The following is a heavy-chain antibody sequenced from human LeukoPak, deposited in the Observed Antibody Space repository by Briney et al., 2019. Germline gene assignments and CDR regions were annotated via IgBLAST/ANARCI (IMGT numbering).Heavy chain of an antibody. D-gene: IGHD2-15*01. CDR1: GGSFSGYY. CDR3: ARDIPPVVVVAATPAWFDP. J-gene: IGHJ5*02. V-gene: IGHV4-34*01. CDR2: INHSGST. Sequence: SETLSLTCAVYGGSFSGYYWSWIRQPPGKGLEWIGEINHSGSTNYNPSLKSRVTISVDTSKNQFSLKLSSVTAADTAVYCCARDIPPVVVVAATPAWFDPWGQGTLVAVSS.